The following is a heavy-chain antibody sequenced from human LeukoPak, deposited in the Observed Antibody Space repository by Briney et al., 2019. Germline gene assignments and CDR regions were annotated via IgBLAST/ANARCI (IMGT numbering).Heavy chain of an antibody. CDR1: GFTFSSYS. V-gene: IGHV3-21*01. J-gene: IGHJ3*02. CDR3: AREGDLGSRVAFDI. Sequence: GGSLRLSCAASGFTFSSYSMNWVRQAPGKGLEWVSSISSSSNYIYYADSVKGRFTISRDNAKNSLYLQMNSLRAEDTAVYYCAREGDLGSRVAFDIWGQGTMVTVSS. D-gene: IGHD3-10*01. CDR2: ISSSSNYI.